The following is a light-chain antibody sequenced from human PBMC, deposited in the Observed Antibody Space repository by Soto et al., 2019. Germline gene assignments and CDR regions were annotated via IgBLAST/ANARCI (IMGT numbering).Light chain of an antibody. CDR2: DVS. CDR1: SSDIVGYNY. Sequence: QSVLTQPASVSGSPGQSITLSCTGTSSDIVGYNYVSWYQQHPGKAPKLMIYDVSNRPSGVSNRFSGSKSGNTASLTISGLQAEDEADYYCSSYTTSNTRQIVFGTGTKVTVL. CDR3: SSYTTSNTRQIV. J-gene: IGLJ1*01. V-gene: IGLV2-14*01.